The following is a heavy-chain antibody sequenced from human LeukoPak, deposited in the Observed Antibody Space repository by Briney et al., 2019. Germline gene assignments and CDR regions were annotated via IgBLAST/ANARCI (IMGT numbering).Heavy chain of an antibody. J-gene: IGHJ4*02. V-gene: IGHV3-23*01. Sequence: GGSLRLSCAASGFTFTNHAMAWVRLAPGKGLESVSTLSDSGASTYYADSVKGRFTISRDNSRNTMYLQMDSLRADDTGVYFCARTPNRDGYSHIDFWGQGALVTVSS. CDR2: LSDSGAST. D-gene: IGHD5-24*01. CDR1: GFTFTNHA. CDR3: ARTPNRDGYSHIDF.